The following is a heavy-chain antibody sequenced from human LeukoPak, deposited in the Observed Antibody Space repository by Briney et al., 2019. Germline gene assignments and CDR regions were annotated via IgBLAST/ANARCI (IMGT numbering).Heavy chain of an antibody. J-gene: IGHJ4*02. D-gene: IGHD5-18*01. V-gene: IGHV1-18*01. CDR3: ARDEAVDFGYSFADY. CDR1: GYTFTSYG. CDR2: IGAYNGNT. Sequence: ASVKVSCKASGYTFTSYGISWVRQAPGQGLEWMGWIGAYNGNTNYAQKLQGRVTMTTDTSTSTAYMELRSLRSDDTAVYYCARDEAVDFGYSFADYWGQGTLVTVSS.